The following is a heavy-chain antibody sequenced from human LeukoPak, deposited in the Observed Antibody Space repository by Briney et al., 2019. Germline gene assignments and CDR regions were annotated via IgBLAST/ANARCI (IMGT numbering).Heavy chain of an antibody. J-gene: IGHJ5*02. D-gene: IGHD1-20*01. CDR2: ILYDGSKK. Sequence: GGSLRLSCVASGFTFSHYSLHWVRLAPGKGLEWVTLILYDGSKKYYTDSVRGRFTISRDDSKNTLYLQMNSLRPEDTAIYYCARDGLTGRTDGTLDLWGQGTLVTVSS. CDR1: GFTFSHYS. CDR3: ARDGLTGRTDGTLDL. V-gene: IGHV3-30-3*01.